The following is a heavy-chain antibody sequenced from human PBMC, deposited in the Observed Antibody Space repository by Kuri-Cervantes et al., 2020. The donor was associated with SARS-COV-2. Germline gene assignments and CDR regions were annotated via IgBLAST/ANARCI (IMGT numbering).Heavy chain of an antibody. CDR3: ARVPQYSSSSY. D-gene: IGHD6-6*01. J-gene: IGHJ4*02. CDR1: GFTFSSYA. CDR2: ISYDGSNK. V-gene: IGHV3-30-3*01. Sequence: GESLKISCAASGFTFSSYAMHWVRQAPGKGLEWVAVISYDGSNKYYADSVKGRFTISRDNSKNTLYLQMNSLRAEDTAVYYCARVPQYSSSSYWGQGTLVTVS.